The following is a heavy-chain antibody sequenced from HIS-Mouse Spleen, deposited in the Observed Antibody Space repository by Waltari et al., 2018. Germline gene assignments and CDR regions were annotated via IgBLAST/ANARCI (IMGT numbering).Heavy chain of an antibody. CDR2: ISYDGSNK. J-gene: IGHJ4*02. V-gene: IGHV3-30*03. D-gene: IGHD3-10*01. Sequence: QVQLVESGGGVVQPGRSLRLSCAASGFTFSSYGMHWVRQAPGKGVEWVAVISYDGSNKYYADSVKGRFTIYRDNSKNTLYLQMNSLRAEDTAVYYCEGVYGSGSYYFDYWGQGTLVTVSS. CDR1: GFTFSSYG. CDR3: EGVYGSGSYYFDY.